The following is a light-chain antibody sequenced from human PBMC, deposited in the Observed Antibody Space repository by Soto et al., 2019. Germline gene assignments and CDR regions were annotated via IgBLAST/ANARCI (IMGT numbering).Light chain of an antibody. CDR2: TAS. Sequence: DIQMTQSPSSLSASVGDRVTITCRASQSIVNYLNWYQQKPGKAPKLLIYTASSLQSGVPSRFSGGGSGTDFTLTIDSLQPEDVATYYCQKYDSAPRTFGQGTKVEI. CDR1: QSIVNY. CDR3: QKYDSAPRT. J-gene: IGKJ1*01. V-gene: IGKV1-27*01.